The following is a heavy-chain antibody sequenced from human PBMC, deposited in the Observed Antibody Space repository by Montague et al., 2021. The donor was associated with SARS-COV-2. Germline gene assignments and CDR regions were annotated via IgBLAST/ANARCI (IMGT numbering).Heavy chain of an antibody. CDR2: IYYSGSA. D-gene: IGHD6-13*01. Sequence: SETLSLTCTVSSGSISSYYWSWIRQPPGQGLEWKGYIYYSGSANYNPSLKSRVTISVATSKNQSTLQLSSVTAADPAGYYCARGAGYGSSWYLVFEIWGQGEMVTVSS. CDR3: ARGAGYGSSWYLVFEI. V-gene: IGHV4-59*13. CDR1: SGSISSYY. J-gene: IGHJ3*02.